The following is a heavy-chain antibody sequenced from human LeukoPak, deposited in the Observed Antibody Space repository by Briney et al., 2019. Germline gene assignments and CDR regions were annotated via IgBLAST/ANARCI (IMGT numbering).Heavy chain of an antibody. CDR3: GGSGYSIDY. D-gene: IGHD3-22*01. CDR1: GFTFSSYG. J-gene: IGHJ4*02. Sequence: GGSLRLSCAASGFTFSSYGMRWVRQAPGKGLEWVAVISYDGSNKYYADSVKGRFTISRDNSKNTLYLQMNSLRAEDTAVYYCGGSGYSIDYWGQGTLVTVSS. CDR2: ISYDGSNK. V-gene: IGHV3-30*03.